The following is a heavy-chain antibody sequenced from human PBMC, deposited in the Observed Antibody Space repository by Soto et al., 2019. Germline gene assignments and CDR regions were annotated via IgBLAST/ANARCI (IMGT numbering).Heavy chain of an antibody. J-gene: IGHJ4*02. CDR3: AKDIVRYTYGACDY. CDR1: GFTFSSYG. Sequence: PGGSLRLSCAASGFTFSSYGMYWVRQAPGKGLEWVAAISYDGSNKYHADSVKGRFTISRDNSKNTVYLQMNGLRAEDTAVYYCAKDIVRYTYGACDYWGQGALVTVSS. V-gene: IGHV3-30*18. D-gene: IGHD5-18*01. CDR2: ISYDGSNK.